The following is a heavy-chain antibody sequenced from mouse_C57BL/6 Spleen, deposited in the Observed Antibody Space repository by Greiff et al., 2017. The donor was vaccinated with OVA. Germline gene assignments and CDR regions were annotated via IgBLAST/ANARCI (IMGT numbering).Heavy chain of an antibody. D-gene: IGHD1-1*01. CDR1: GYTFTSYW. Sequence: VQLQQPGAELVMPGASVTLSCKASGYTFTSYWMHWVKQRPGQGLEWIGEIDPSASYTNYNQKFKGKSTLTVDKSSSTAYMQLSSLTSEDSAVYYCARWFYGSSYEGFDYWGKGTTLSVSS. V-gene: IGHV1-69*01. J-gene: IGHJ2*01. CDR2: IDPSASYT. CDR3: ARWFYGSSYEGFDY.